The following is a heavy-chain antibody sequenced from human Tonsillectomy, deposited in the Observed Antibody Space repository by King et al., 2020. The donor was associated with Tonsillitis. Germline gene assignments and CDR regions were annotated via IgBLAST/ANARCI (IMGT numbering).Heavy chain of an antibody. V-gene: IGHV3-23*04. Sequence: VQLVESGGGLVQPGGSLRLSCAASGFTFSSYAMSWVRQAPGKGLEWVSDIGGSGDSTYYIDSVKGRFTISRDNSKNTLYLQMNSLRVEDTAIYYCAKRPAEYCGSSTCYEDYWGQGTLVTASS. J-gene: IGHJ4*02. CDR2: IGGSGDST. D-gene: IGHD2-2*01. CDR3: AKRPAEYCGSSTCYEDY. CDR1: GFTFSSYA.